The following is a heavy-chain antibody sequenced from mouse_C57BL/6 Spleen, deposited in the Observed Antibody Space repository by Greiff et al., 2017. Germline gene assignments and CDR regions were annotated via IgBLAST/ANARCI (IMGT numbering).Heavy chain of an antibody. CDR3: ARGLYYYGSSFDY. D-gene: IGHD1-1*01. V-gene: IGHV1-55*01. Sequence: QVQLQQPGAELVKPGASVKMSCKASGYTFTSYWLTWVKQRPGQGLEWIGDIYPGSGSTNYNEKFKSKATLTVDTSSSTAYMQLSSLTSEDSAVYYCARGLYYYGSSFDYWGQGTTLTVSS. J-gene: IGHJ2*01. CDR2: IYPGSGST. CDR1: GYTFTSYW.